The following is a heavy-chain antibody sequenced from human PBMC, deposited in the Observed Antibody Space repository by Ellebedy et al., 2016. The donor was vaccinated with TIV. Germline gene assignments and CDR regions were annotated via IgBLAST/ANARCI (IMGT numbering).Heavy chain of an antibody. Sequence: GESLKISCAASAFTFSSYWMTWVRQAPGKGLEWVANIKHDSSETFYADSVKGRFTISRDNAQDTLFLQMNSLRVEDTAVYYCARGWSTPDSWGQGTLVIVSS. CDR2: IKHDSSET. J-gene: IGHJ4*02. D-gene: IGHD2-15*01. CDR3: ARGWSTPDS. V-gene: IGHV3-7*02. CDR1: AFTFSSYW.